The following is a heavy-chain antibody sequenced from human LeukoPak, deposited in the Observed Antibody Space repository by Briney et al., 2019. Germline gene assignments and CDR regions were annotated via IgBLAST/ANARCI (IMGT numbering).Heavy chain of an antibody. D-gene: IGHD2-15*01. CDR3: AKTPSGYCSGGSCQYYMDV. V-gene: IGHV3-30-3*02. CDR2: ISSDGSNK. CDR1: GFTFSRYA. J-gene: IGHJ6*03. Sequence: GGSLRLSCAASGFTFSRYAMHWVRQAPGKGLEWVALISSDGSNKYYADSVKGRFTISRDNSKNTLYLQMNSLRADDTAVYYCAKTPSGYCSGGSCQYYMDVWGKGTTVTVSS.